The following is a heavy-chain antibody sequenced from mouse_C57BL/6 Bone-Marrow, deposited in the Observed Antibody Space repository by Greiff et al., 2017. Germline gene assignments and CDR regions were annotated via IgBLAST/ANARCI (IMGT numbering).Heavy chain of an antibody. CDR3: ARKGNYGWYFDV. J-gene: IGHJ1*03. CDR2: IWSGGST. Sequence: QVQLKESGPGLVQPSQSLSITCTVSGFSLTSYGVHWVRQSPGKGLEWLGVIWSGGSTDYNAAFISRLSISKDNSKSQVFFKMNSLQADDTAIYYCARKGNYGWYFDVWGTGTTVTVSS. D-gene: IGHD2-1*01. CDR1: GFSLTSYG. V-gene: IGHV2-2*01.